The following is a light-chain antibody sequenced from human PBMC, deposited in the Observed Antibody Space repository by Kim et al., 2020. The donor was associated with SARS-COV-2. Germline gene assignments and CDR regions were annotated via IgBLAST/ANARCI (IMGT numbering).Light chain of an antibody. CDR2: WAS. J-gene: IGKJ4*01. CDR3: QQYYSSPFT. CDR1: QSLLYSSNNWNY. Sequence: DIVMTQSPDSLAVSLGERATINCKSSQSLLYSSNNWNYLAWYQQKPGQPPRLLIYWASTRESGVPDRFSGGGSGTDFTLTVSSLQAEDVAVYYCQQYYSSPFTFGGGTKVDIK. V-gene: IGKV4-1*01.